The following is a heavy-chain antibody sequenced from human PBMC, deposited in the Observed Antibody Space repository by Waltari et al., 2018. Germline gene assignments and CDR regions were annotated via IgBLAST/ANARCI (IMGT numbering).Heavy chain of an antibody. Sequence: EVQLVESGGGLVQPGGSLRLSCAASGFTFSSYSMNWVRQAPGKGLEWVSYISSSSSTIYYADSVKGRFTISRDNAKNSLYLQMNSLRAEDTAVYYCARDLEQWLVRGYFDYWGQGTLVTVSS. CDR1: GFTFSSYS. V-gene: IGHV3-48*01. CDR3: ARDLEQWLVRGYFDY. J-gene: IGHJ4*02. CDR2: ISSSSSTI. D-gene: IGHD6-19*01.